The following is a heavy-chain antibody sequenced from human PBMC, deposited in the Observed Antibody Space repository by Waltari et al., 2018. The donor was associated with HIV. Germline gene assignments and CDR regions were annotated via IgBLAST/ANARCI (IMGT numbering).Heavy chain of an antibody. CDR1: GYTFTGYY. CDR2: FNPNNDGT. CDR3: AIPSRGGGSTTLPLHD. D-gene: IGHD3-16*01. V-gene: IGHV1-2*06. Sequence: QVQLVQSGTEVKKPGASVKVSCRTSGYTFTGYYMHWVRQAPGQGLEWRGRFNPNNDGTNYAQTVQGRVTMTRDTSINTACMGLRRLTSDDTAVYYCAIPSRGGGSTTLPLHDWGQGTLVIVAS. J-gene: IGHJ4*02.